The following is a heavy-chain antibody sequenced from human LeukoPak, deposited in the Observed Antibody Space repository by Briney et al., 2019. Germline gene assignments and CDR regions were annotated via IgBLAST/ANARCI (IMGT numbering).Heavy chain of an antibody. V-gene: IGHV3-49*04. Sequence: GGSLRLSCTASVFTFCAYAMSWGRQAPGKGRECVGFIISKAYGGTTEYAASVKGRFTISKDDSKSIAYLQMNSLKNEDTAVYYCTRVNYYDSSGYYPFDYWGQGTLVTVSS. CDR2: IISKAYGGTT. D-gene: IGHD3-22*01. CDR1: VFTFCAYA. CDR3: TRVNYYDSSGYYPFDY. J-gene: IGHJ4*02.